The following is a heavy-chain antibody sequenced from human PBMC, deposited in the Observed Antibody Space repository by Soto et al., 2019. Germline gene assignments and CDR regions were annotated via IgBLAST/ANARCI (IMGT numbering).Heavy chain of an antibody. J-gene: IGHJ4*02. Sequence: QAQLVESGGGVVQPERSLRLFCAASGFTFSNYAMHWVRQAPDKGLEWVAVISYDGDNKYYADSVKGRFTISRDNSKNTLYLQMNSLTTEDTAVYYGARVAAIVAATGARFDYWGQGTLVTVST. CDR3: ARVAAIVAATGARFDY. CDR2: ISYDGDNK. D-gene: IGHD6-25*01. V-gene: IGHV3-30-3*01. CDR1: GFTFSNYA.